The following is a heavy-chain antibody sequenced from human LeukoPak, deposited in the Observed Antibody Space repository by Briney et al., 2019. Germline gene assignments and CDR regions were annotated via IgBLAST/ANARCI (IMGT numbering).Heavy chain of an antibody. Sequence: PGGSLRLSCAASGFTFSSFGMHWVRQAPGKGLEFVSGISWNSGSIAYADSVKGRFTISRDNAKNSLYLQMNSLRAEDTALYYCAKDIDSSGYEGAFDIWSQGTMVTVSS. CDR2: ISWNSGSI. J-gene: IGHJ3*02. V-gene: IGHV3-9*01. CDR3: AKDIDSSGYEGAFDI. CDR1: GFTFSSFG. D-gene: IGHD3-22*01.